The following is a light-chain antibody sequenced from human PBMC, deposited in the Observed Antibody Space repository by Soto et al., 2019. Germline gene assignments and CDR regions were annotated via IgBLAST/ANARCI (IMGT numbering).Light chain of an antibody. CDR2: EVT. CDR1: SSDVGAYNY. V-gene: IGLV2-14*01. Sequence: QSVLTQPASVSGSPGQWITISCTGTSSDVGAYNYVSWYQQHPGKAPKLMIYEVTIRPSGVSDRFSGSKSGNTASLTVSGLQAEDEADYYCSSYTGGNPSYVFGTGTKVTVL. J-gene: IGLJ1*01. CDR3: SSYTGGNPSYV.